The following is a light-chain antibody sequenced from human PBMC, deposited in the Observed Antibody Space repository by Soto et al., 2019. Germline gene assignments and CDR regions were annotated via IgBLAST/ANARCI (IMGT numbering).Light chain of an antibody. CDR2: EVN. CDR3: TAYTISRQGV. J-gene: IGLJ3*02. Sequence: QSALTQPASVSGSPGQSITISCTGTTSDIGTYNYVSWYQHHPGKAPKLILYEVNNRPSGVSTRFSGSKSGNTASLTISTLQAEDEADYYCTAYTISRQGVFGGGTKVTVL. V-gene: IGLV2-14*01. CDR1: TSDIGTYNY.